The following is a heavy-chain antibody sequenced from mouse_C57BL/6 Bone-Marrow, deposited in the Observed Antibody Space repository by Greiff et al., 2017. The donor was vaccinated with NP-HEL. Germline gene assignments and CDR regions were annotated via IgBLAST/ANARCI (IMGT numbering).Heavy chain of an antibody. D-gene: IGHD1-1*01. J-gene: IGHJ3*01. CDR1: GYSITSGYY. CDR3: AREDYGSNLAWFAY. Sequence: DVKLQESGPGLVKPSQSLSLTCSVTGYSITSGYYWNWIRQFPGNKLEWMGYISYDGSNNYNPSLKNRISITRDTSKNQFFLKLNSVTTEDTATYYCAREDYGSNLAWFAYWGQGTLVTVSA. CDR2: ISYDGSN. V-gene: IGHV3-6*01.